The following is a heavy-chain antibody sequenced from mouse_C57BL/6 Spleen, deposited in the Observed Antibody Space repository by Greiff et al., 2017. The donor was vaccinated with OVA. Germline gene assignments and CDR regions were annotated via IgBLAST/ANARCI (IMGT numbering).Heavy chain of an antibody. CDR1: GFSLPSYG. V-gene: IGHV2-2*01. Sequence: VKLMESGPGLVQPSQSLSITCTVSGFSLPSYGVHWVRQSPGKGLEWLGVIWSGGSTDYNAAFISRLSISKDNSKSQVFFKMNRLQADDTAIYYCARRDYYGSSSAWFAYWGQGTLVTVSA. D-gene: IGHD1-1*01. CDR3: ARRDYYGSSSAWFAY. J-gene: IGHJ3*01. CDR2: IWSGGST.